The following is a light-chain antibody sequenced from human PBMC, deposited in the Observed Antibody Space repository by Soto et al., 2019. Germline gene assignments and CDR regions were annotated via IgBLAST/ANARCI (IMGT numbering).Light chain of an antibody. CDR2: AAS. CDR3: LQYNSYPPT. J-gene: IGKJ1*01. CDR1: QGIRKD. Sequence: DIQMTQSPSSLSASVGDRVTITCRASQGIRKDLGWYQQKPGKAPKRLLYAASSMQSGVPSRFSGSGSGTEFTLTISSLQPEDFATYYCLQYNSYPPTFGQGTKVEIK. V-gene: IGKV1-17*01.